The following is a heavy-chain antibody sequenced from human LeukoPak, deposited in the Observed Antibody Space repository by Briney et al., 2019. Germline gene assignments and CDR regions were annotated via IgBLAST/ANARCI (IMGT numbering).Heavy chain of an antibody. D-gene: IGHD2-15*01. J-gene: IGHJ4*02. CDR3: AVGGYCSGGSCYPGYFDY. Sequence: GGSLRLSCAASGFTVSSNYMSWVRQAPGKGLEWVSVIYSGGSTYYADSVKGRLTISRDNSKNTLYLQMDSLRAEDTAVYYCAVGGYCSGGSCYPGYFDYWGQGTLVTVSS. V-gene: IGHV3-66*01. CDR2: IYSGGST. CDR1: GFTVSSNY.